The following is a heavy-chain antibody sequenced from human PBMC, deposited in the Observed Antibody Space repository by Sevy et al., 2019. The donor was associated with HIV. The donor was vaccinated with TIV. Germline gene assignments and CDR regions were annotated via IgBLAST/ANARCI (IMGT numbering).Heavy chain of an antibody. J-gene: IGHJ6*02. Sequence: GGSLRLSCSASGFTFSSYAMHWVRQAPGKGLEYVSAISSNGGSTYYAGSVQGRFTISRDNSKNTLYLQMSSLRAEDTAVYYCVKDGRYCSSTSCPYYYYGMDVWGQGTTVTVSS. CDR2: ISSNGGST. CDR3: VKDGRYCSSTSCPYYYYGMDV. V-gene: IGHV3-64D*06. D-gene: IGHD2-2*01. CDR1: GFTFSSYA.